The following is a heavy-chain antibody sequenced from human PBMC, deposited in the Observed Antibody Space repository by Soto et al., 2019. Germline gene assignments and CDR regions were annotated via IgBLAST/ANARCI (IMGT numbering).Heavy chain of an antibody. J-gene: IGHJ6*02. Sequence: GGSLRLSCAASGFTFSSYRMPWVRQAPGKGLEWVAVISYDGSKKYYADPVKGRFPISRDNSKNTLYLQMNSLSAEDTAVYYCAKDNGGYSYDYTYYYGMDVWGQGTTVTVSS. D-gene: IGHD5-18*01. V-gene: IGHV3-30*18. CDR2: ISYDGSKK. CDR1: GFTFSSYR. CDR3: AKDNGGYSYDYTYYYGMDV.